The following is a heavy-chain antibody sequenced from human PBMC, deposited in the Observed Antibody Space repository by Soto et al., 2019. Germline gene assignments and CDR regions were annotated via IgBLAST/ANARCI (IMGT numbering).Heavy chain of an antibody. CDR2: IYYSGST. CDR1: GGSIGSSSDY. J-gene: IGHJ4*02. V-gene: IGHV4-39*01. CDR3: ARLRYFDWLLPTYYFDY. Sequence: SETLSLTCTVSGGSIGSSSDYWGWIRQPPGKGLEWIGSIYYSGSTYYNPSLKSRVTISVDTSKNQFSLKLSSVTAADTAVYYCARLRYFDWLLPTYYFDYWGQGTLVTVSS. D-gene: IGHD3-9*01.